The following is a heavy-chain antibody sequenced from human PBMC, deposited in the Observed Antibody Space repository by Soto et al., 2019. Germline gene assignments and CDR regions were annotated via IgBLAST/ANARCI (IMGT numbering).Heavy chain of an antibody. CDR2: IYPGDSDT. CDR1: GYSFTSYW. Sequence: PGESLKISCKGSGYSFTSYWIGWVRQMPGKGLEWMGIIYPGDSDTRYSPSFQGQVTISADKSISTAYLQWSSLKASDTAMYYCARRYGGDRNYYYYGMDVWGQGTKVTVSS. CDR3: ARRYGGDRNYYYYGMDV. D-gene: IGHD2-21*02. V-gene: IGHV5-51*01. J-gene: IGHJ6*02.